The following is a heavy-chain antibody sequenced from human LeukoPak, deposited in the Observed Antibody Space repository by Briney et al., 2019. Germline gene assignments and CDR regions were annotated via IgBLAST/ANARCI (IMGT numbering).Heavy chain of an antibody. CDR3: AKDHGQAIVPRRFDH. J-gene: IGHJ4*02. Sequence: GGSLRLSCAASGFTFRSYAMTWIRQAPGKGLEWVSPISGSGDSTYYADSVKGRFTISRDNSKNTLYLQMNSLRTEDTAVYYCAKDHGQAIVPRRFDHWGQGTLVTVSS. CDR1: GFTFRSYA. CDR2: ISGSGDST. V-gene: IGHV3-23*01. D-gene: IGHD6-6*01.